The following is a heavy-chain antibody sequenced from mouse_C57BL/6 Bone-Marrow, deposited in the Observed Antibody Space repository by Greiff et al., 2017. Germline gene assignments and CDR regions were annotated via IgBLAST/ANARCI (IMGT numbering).Heavy chain of an antibody. CDR3: ARTRITTGSWFAY. D-gene: IGHD2-4*01. CDR2: IWSGGST. J-gene: IGHJ3*01. Sequence: QVQLQQSGPGLVQPSQCLSITCTVSGFSFTSYGVHWVRQSPGTGLEWLGVIWSGGSTDYNAAFISRLSISKDNSKSQVFFKMNSLQADDTAIYYCARTRITTGSWFAYWGQGTLVTVSA. CDR1: GFSFTSYG. V-gene: IGHV2-2*01.